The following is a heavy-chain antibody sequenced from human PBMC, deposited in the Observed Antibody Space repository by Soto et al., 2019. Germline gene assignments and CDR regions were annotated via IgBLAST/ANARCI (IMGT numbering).Heavy chain of an antibody. D-gene: IGHD3-16*01. CDR1: GYTFTTYG. CDR2: ISAYSGKT. V-gene: IGHV1-18*01. Sequence: QVQLVQSVGEVKKPGASVKVSCKTSGYTFTTYGISWVRQAPGQGLEWVGWISAYSGKTHYAQKFQGKVTMTTDTSTNTAYLELRSLRSDDTAVYYCARDPYLGDHQYWGQGTLVTVSS. J-gene: IGHJ4*02. CDR3: ARDPYLGDHQY.